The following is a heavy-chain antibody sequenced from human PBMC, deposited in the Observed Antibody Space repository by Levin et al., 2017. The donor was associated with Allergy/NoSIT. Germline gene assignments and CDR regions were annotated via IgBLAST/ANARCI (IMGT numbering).Heavy chain of an antibody. CDR3: ARDPTNYYDSSGYPY. J-gene: IGHJ4*02. CDR2: ISSSGSTI. V-gene: IGHV3-48*03. Sequence: GGSLRLSCAASGFTFSSYEMNWVRQAPGKGLEWVSYISSSGSTIYYADSVKGRFTISRDNAKNSLYLQMNSLRAEDTAVYYCARDPTNYYDSSGYPYWGQGTLVTVSS. D-gene: IGHD3-22*01. CDR1: GFTFSSYE.